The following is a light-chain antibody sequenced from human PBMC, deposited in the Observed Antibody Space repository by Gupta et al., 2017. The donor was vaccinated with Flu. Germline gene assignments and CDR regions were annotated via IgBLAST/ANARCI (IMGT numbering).Light chain of an antibody. CDR1: QSLLHSNGYNY. V-gene: IGKV2-28*01. J-gene: IGKJ1*01. Sequence: PVSPGEPASISCRSSQSLLHSNGYNYLDWYLQKPGQSPQVLIYWGSNRASGVPDRISGSGSGTDFTLRSSRGEAEDVGVYYCMEALQTPTFGQGTKVEIK. CDR2: WGS. CDR3: MEALQTPT.